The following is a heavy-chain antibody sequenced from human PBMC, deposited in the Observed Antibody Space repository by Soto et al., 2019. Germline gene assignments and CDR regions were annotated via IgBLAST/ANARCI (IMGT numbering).Heavy chain of an antibody. CDR2: ISGSGQTT. V-gene: IGHV3-23*01. Sequence: EVQLLASGGGSVQPGGSLILSCAASGFTFSSYSLSWLRQAPGKGLEWVSGISGSGQTTHYRDSVKGRFTISRDNFRNTLYLQVNSLRAEDTAVYFCAKSRGDSWTTYFFDYWGQGALVTVSS. CDR1: GFTFSSYS. D-gene: IGHD4-4*01. CDR3: AKSRGDSWTTYFFDY. J-gene: IGHJ4*02.